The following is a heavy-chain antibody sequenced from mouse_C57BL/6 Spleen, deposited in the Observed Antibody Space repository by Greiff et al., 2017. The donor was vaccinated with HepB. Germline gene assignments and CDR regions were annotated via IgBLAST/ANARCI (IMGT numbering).Heavy chain of an antibody. Sequence: EVKLQESGPGMVKPSQSLSLTCTVTGYSITSGYDWHWIRHFPGNKLEWMGYISYSGSTNYNPSLKSRISITHDTSKNHFFLKLNSVTTEDTATYYCAKGGGGTTGPWYFDVWGTGTTVTVSS. CDR1: GYSITSGYD. D-gene: IGHD1-1*01. V-gene: IGHV3-1*01. CDR2: ISYSGST. J-gene: IGHJ1*03. CDR3: AKGGGGTTGPWYFDV.